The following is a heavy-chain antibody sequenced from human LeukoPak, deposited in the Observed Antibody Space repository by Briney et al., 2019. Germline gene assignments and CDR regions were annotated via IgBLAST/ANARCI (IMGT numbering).Heavy chain of an antibody. CDR1: GGSISSYY. CDR2: SYNSGST. V-gene: IGHV4-59*01. J-gene: IGHJ6*03. Sequence: SETLSLTCTVSGGSISSYYWSWSRQPPRKGQGWIGNSYNSGSTNYNPSLKSRVTISVDTSKTEFSLKLSSVTAADTAVYYCARVRLYGSSANYYYYMDVWGKGTTVTVSS. D-gene: IGHD6-6*01. CDR3: ARVRLYGSSANYYYYMDV.